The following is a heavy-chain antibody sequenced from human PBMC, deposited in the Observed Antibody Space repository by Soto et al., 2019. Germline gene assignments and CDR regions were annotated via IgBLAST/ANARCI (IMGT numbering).Heavy chain of an antibody. V-gene: IGHV3-30-3*01. CDR3: ARTRQHSSWYFDAFDI. Sequence: PGGSLRLSCAASEFTFSSYAMHWVRQAPGKGLEWVAVIAYDGSNKYYADSVKGRFTISRDNSKNTLYLQMNSLRAEDTAVYYCARTRQHSSWYFDAFDIWGQGTMVTVSS. CDR2: IAYDGSNK. D-gene: IGHD6-13*01. J-gene: IGHJ3*02. CDR1: EFTFSSYA.